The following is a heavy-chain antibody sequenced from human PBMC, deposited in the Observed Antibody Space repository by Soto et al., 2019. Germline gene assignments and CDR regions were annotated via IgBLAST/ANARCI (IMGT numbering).Heavy chain of an antibody. CDR1: GFMFSDSW. CDR2: IKPDGSET. V-gene: IGHV3-7*05. CDR3: SSGIRP. Sequence: EAQLVESGGDLVQPGGSLRLSCAASGFMFSDSWMNWVRQAPGKGLEWVANIKPDGSETAYVDSVKGRFTISRDNAKKVRDPPMNRPKVEDTGRYYRSSGIRPWGQGTLVTVFS. J-gene: IGHJ5*02.